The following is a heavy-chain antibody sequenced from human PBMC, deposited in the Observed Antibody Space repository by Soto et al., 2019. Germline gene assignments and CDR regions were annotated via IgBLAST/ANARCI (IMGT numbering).Heavy chain of an antibody. J-gene: IGHJ3*02. CDR3: ARDPRSGYHRSAYSSPGPFDT. D-gene: IGHD3-22*01. Sequence: SETLSLACTVSGGSISSGGYYWSWIRQHPGKGLEWIGYIYYSGSTYYNPSLKSRVTISVDTSKNQFSLKLSSVTAADTAVYYCARDPRSGYHRSAYSSPGPFDTRGQGPMVT. V-gene: IGHV4-31*03. CDR2: IYYSGST. CDR1: GGSISSGGYY.